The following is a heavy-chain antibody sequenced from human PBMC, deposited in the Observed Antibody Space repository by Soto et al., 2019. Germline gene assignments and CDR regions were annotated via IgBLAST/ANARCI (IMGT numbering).Heavy chain of an antibody. CDR2: IYYSGST. D-gene: IGHD3-3*01. CDR1: GGSISSSSYY. V-gene: IGHV4-39*01. Sequence: QLQLQESGPGLVKPSETLSLTCTVSGGSISSSSYYWGWIRQPPGKGLEWIGSIYYSGSTYYNPSVKSRVTISVDTSKNQFSLKLSSVTAADTAVYYCARSPLERARVVIISWYFDLWGRGTLVTVSS. CDR3: ARSPLERARVVIISWYFDL. J-gene: IGHJ2*01.